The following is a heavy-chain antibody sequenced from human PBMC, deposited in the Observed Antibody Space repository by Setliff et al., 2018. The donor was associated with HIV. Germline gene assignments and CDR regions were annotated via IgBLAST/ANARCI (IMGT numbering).Heavy chain of an antibody. V-gene: IGHV4-61*02. D-gene: IGHD3-3*01. Sequence: KTSETLSLTCTVSGGSINSDGYYWSWIRQPAGKGVEWIGRIYSSGSTNYNPSLKSRVTISVDTSKNHFSLRLTSVTAADTAVYYCARSQPDTIFGVVIFDYWGQGKMVTVSS. CDR3: ARSQPDTIFGVVIFDY. CDR1: GGSINSDGYY. CDR2: IYSSGST. J-gene: IGHJ4*02.